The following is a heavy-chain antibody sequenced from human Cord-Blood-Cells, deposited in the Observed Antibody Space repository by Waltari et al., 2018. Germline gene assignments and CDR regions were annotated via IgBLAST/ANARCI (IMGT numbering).Heavy chain of an antibody. V-gene: IGHV3-21*01. D-gene: IGHD6-13*01. CDR1: GFPFSSYS. Sequence: EVQLVESGGGLVKPGGSLRLSCAASGFPFSSYSMNWVRQAPGKELGWVSSISSSSSYIYYADSVKGRFTISRDNAKNSLYLQMNSLRAEDTAVYYCARDSSSSWYYYYYGMDVWGQGTTVTVSS. J-gene: IGHJ6*02. CDR3: ARDSSSSWYYYYYGMDV. CDR2: ISSSSSYI.